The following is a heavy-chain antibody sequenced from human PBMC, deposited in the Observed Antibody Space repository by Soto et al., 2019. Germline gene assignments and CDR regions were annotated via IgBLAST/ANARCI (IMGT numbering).Heavy chain of an antibody. CDR3: ATDTYYYDSSGYKN. V-gene: IGHV1-24*01. D-gene: IGHD3-22*01. CDR1: GYTLTELS. Sequence: GASVKVSCKVSGYTLTELSMHWVRQAPGKGLEWMGGFDPEDGETIYAQKFQGRVTMTEDTSTDTAYMELSSLRSEDTAVYYCATDTYYYDSSGYKNWGQGTLVTVS. CDR2: FDPEDGET. J-gene: IGHJ4*02.